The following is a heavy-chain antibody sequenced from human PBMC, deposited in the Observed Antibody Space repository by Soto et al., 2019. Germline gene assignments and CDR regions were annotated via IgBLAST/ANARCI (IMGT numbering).Heavy chain of an antibody. V-gene: IGHV3-15*01. CDR2: IKSKNDGGSI. CDR1: EITFKTTW. CDR3: TTDPRH. Sequence: EVQLVESGGGFVNPGGSLRLSCAASEITFKTTWMSWVRQAPGKGLEWIGRIKSKNDGGSIDYTAPVKGRFAISRDDSQSTVYLEMSGLKTDDTGVYYCTTDPRHWGQGTLVTVSS. J-gene: IGHJ4*02.